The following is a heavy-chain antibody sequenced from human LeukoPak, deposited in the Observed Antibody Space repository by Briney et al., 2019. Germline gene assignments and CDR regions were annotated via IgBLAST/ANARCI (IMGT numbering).Heavy chain of an antibody. CDR2: IYPANSDT. Sequence: PGESLKISCKASGFTFTNSWIGWVRQMPGRGLEWMGVIYPANSDTRYSPSFQGQVTISADKSISTAYLQWSSLKASDDAMYYCARHGKTYCGDDCYPIDYWGQGTLVTVSS. CDR1: GFTFTNSW. D-gene: IGHD2-21*02. V-gene: IGHV5-51*01. CDR3: ARHGKTYCGDDCYPIDY. J-gene: IGHJ4*02.